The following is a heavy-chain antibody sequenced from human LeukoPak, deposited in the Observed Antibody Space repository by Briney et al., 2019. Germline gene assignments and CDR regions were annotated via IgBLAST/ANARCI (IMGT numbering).Heavy chain of an antibody. CDR2: ISTYNGNT. CDR3: ARDRMDTGTYFDY. D-gene: IGHD5-18*01. Sequence: ASVKVSCKASGGTFSRYAISWVRQAPGQGLEWMGWISTYNGNTNYAQKLQGRVTMTTDTSTSTAYMELRSLRSDDTAMYYCARDRMDTGTYFDYWGQGTLVTVSS. J-gene: IGHJ4*02. CDR1: GGTFSRYA. V-gene: IGHV1-18*01.